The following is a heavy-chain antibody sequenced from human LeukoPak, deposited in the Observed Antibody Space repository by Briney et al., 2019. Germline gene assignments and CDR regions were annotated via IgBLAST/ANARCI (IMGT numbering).Heavy chain of an antibody. CDR3: ARDWPTIAAAGTIPEYFQH. Sequence: PGGSLRLSCAASGFTFNSYAMSWVRQAPGKGLEWVAAISGSGGSTDYADPVKGRFTIYRDNAKNSLYLQMNSLRAEDTAVYYCARDWPTIAAAGTIPEYFQHWGQGTLVTVSS. J-gene: IGHJ1*01. CDR1: GFTFNSYA. D-gene: IGHD6-13*01. V-gene: IGHV3-23*01. CDR2: ISGSGGST.